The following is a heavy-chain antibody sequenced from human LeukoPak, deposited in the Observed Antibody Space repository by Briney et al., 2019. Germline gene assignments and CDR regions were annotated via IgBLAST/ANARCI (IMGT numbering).Heavy chain of an antibody. CDR2: ITSSSSYK. CDR1: GFTFGDYA. CDR3: ASALVVPAAGGAFDI. Sequence: PGGSLRLSCTASGFTFGDYAMNWVRQAPGKGLEWISSITSSSSYKFYADSVKGRFTISRDNAKNSLYLQMNSLRAEDTAVYYCASALVVPAAGGAFDIWGQGTMVTVSS. V-gene: IGHV3-21*01. D-gene: IGHD2-2*01. J-gene: IGHJ3*02.